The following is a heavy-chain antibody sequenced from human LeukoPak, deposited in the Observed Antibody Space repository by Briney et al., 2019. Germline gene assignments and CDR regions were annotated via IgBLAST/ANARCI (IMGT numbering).Heavy chain of an antibody. Sequence: SETLSLTCAVYGGSFSGYYWSWIRQPPGKGLEWIGEINHSGSTNYNPSLKSRVTISVDTSKDQFSLKLSSVTAADTAVYYCAGGHLLTFGVVTWGQGTLVTASS. D-gene: IGHD3-3*01. J-gene: IGHJ5*02. CDR3: AGGHLLTFGVVT. CDR2: INHSGST. V-gene: IGHV4-34*01. CDR1: GGSFSGYY.